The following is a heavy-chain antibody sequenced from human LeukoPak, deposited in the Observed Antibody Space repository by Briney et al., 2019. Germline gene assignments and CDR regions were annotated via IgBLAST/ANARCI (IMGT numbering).Heavy chain of an antibody. Sequence: GESLKISCKGSEYSFPSYWIAWVRQMPGKGLEWMAVIYPGDSDTKYSLSFQGQVTVSVDKSITTAYLHWSSLKASDTATYYCARGASAIGNYNILTGYYNDYFDYWGQGTLVTVSS. V-gene: IGHV5-51*01. D-gene: IGHD3-9*01. CDR1: EYSFPSYW. CDR2: IYPGDSDT. J-gene: IGHJ4*02. CDR3: ARGASAIGNYNILTGYYNDYFDY.